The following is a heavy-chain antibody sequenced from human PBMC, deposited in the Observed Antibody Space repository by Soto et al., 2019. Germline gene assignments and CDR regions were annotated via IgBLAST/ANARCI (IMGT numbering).Heavy chain of an antibody. D-gene: IGHD2-15*01. V-gene: IGHV4-59*01. CDR2: IYYSGST. CDR3: ARADLLKYCSGGSCYWFDP. J-gene: IGHJ5*02. CDR1: GGSISSYY. Sequence: SETLSLTCTVSGGSISSYYWSWIRQPPGKGLEWIGYIYYSGSTNYNPSLKSRVTISVDTSKNQFSLKLSSVTAADTAVYYCARADLLKYCSGGSCYWFDPWGQGTLVTVSS.